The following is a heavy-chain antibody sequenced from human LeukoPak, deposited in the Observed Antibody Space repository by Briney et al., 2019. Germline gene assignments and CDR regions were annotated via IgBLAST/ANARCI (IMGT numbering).Heavy chain of an antibody. CDR1: GLTFSSYG. Sequence: GGSLRLSCAASGLTFSSYGMHWVRQAPGKGLEWVAFIRFDGSNKYYADSVKGRFTISRDNSKNTLYLQMNSLRAEDTAVYYCAKESRLEGHTVAFDYWGQGSLVTVSS. J-gene: IGHJ4*02. CDR2: IRFDGSNK. V-gene: IGHV3-30*02. D-gene: IGHD4-23*01. CDR3: AKESRLEGHTVAFDY.